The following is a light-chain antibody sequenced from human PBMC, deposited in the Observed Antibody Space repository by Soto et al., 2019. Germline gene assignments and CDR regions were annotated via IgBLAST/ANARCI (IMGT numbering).Light chain of an antibody. V-gene: IGLV1-40*01. CDR2: DNI. CDR1: SSNIGSGDD. J-gene: IGLJ3*02. Sequence: QSALTQPPSVSGAPGQRVTISCTGSSSNIGSGDDVHWYQQLPGTAPKLLIYDNINRPSGVPDRFSGSRSGTSASLAITGLQAEDEADYYCQSYDSSLRGHWVFGGGTKLTVL. CDR3: QSYDSSLRGHWV.